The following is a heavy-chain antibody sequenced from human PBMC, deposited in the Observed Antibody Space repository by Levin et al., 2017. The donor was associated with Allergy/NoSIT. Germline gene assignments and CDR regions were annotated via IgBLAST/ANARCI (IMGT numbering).Heavy chain of an antibody. CDR3: ATGDPTGFPRPPAADYYYYYMDG. D-gene: IGHD2-2*01. CDR2: ISAYNGNT. Sequence: ASVKVSCKASGYTFTSYGISWVRQAPGQGLEWMGWISAYNGNTNYAQKLQGRVTMTTDTSTSTAYMELRSLRSDDTAVYYCATGDPTGFPRPPAADYYYYYMDGWGKGTTVTVSS. J-gene: IGHJ6*03. CDR1: GYTFTSYG. V-gene: IGHV1-18*01.